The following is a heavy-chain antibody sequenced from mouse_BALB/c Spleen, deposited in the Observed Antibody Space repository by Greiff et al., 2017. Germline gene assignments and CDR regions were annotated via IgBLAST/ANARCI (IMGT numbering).Heavy chain of an antibody. Sequence: QVQLQQSGAELARPGASVKMSCKASGYTFTSYTMHWVKQRPGQGLEWIGYINPSSGYTNYNQKFKDKATLTADKSSSTAYMQLSSLTSEDSAVYYCAREGPLYYGSSYRYFDVWGAGTTVTVSS. J-gene: IGHJ1*01. CDR3: AREGPLYYGSSYRYFDV. CDR2: INPSSGYT. CDR1: GYTFTSYT. D-gene: IGHD1-1*01. V-gene: IGHV1-4*01.